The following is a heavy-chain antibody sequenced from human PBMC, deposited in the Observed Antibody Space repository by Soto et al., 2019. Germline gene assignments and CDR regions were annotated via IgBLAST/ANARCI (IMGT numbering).Heavy chain of an antibody. CDR3: AHRVGLQGNWNGGYFDF. D-gene: IGHD1-1*01. CDR1: GFSLSTGGVG. Sequence: QITLKESGPTRVRPTQTLTLTCTFSGFSLSTGGVGVGWIRQPPGKALERLALIYWDDDKRYSPSLKSRLTITKDTSGNQVVLTMTNMDPGDTATYYCAHRVGLQGNWNGGYFDFWGQGALVTVSS. V-gene: IGHV2-5*02. CDR2: IYWDDDK. J-gene: IGHJ4*02.